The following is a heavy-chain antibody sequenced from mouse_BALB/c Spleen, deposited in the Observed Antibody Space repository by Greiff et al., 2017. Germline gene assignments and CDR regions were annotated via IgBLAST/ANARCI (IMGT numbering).Heavy chain of an antibody. CDR2: IYPGDGDT. CDR1: GYAFSSSW. V-gene: IGHV1-82*01. Sequence: QVQLQQSGPELVKPGASVKISCKASGYAFSSSWMNWVKQRPGQGLEWIGRIYPGDGDTNYNGKFKGKATLTADKSSSTAYMQLSSLTSVDSAVYFCAKVYYGSPYYFDYWGQGTTLTVSS. J-gene: IGHJ2*01. CDR3: AKVYYGSPYYFDY. D-gene: IGHD1-1*01.